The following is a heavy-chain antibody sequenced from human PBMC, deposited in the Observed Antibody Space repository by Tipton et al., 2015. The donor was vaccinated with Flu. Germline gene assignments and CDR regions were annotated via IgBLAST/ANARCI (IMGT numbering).Heavy chain of an antibody. CDR2: IYSSGST. CDR1: GGSLSSYY. V-gene: IGHV4-4*07. D-gene: IGHD5-24*01. J-gene: IGHJ4*02. Sequence: TLSLTCTVSGGSLSSYYWSWIRQPAGKGLEWIGRIYSSGSTTYNLTLKSRVTMSVDTSKSQFSLKLRSVTAADTAVYYCARGGYNLVYWGQGTLVTVSS. CDR3: ARGGYNLVY.